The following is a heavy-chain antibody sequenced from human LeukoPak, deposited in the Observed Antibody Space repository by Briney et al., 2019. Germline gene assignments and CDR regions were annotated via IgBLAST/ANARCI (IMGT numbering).Heavy chain of an antibody. CDR3: ARGYCRDDICQVFPY. CDR1: GGSMNEYF. D-gene: IGHD2-21*02. J-gene: IGHJ4*02. CDR2: FYSSANT. V-gene: IGHV4-4*07. Sequence: SETLSLTCHVSGGSMNEYFWSWIRQPAGKGLEWIGRFYSSANTDYNPSLMSRVTMSVDTSKNQFSLKMSYVTAADTGVYYCARGYCRDDICQVFPYWGQGTLVTVSS.